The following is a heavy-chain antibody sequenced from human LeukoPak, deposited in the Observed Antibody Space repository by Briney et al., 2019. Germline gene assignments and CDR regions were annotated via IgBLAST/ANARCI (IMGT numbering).Heavy chain of an antibody. Sequence: GGSLRLSCAASGFTFSSYSMNWVRQAPGKGLEWVSTISGSGGSTYYADSVKGRFTISRDNSKNTLYLQMNSLRAEDTAVYFCAKGYSNNWYGVFDYWGQGTLVTDSS. CDR1: GFTFSSYS. CDR2: ISGSGGST. V-gene: IGHV3-23*01. D-gene: IGHD6-13*01. J-gene: IGHJ4*02. CDR3: AKGYSNNWYGVFDY.